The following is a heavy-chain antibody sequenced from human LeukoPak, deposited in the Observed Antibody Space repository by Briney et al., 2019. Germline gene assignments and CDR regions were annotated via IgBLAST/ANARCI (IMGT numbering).Heavy chain of an antibody. J-gene: IGHJ5*02. CDR1: GGSISSSSYY. CDR2: IYYSGRT. V-gene: IGHV4-39*01. Sequence: SETLSLTCTVSGGSISSSSYYWGWIRQPPGKGLEWIGSIYYSGRTYYNPSLKSRVTISVDTSKNQFSLKLCSVTAADTAVYYCAVWHVVYNWFDPWGQGTLVTVSS. CDR3: AVWHVVYNWFDP. D-gene: IGHD3-16*01.